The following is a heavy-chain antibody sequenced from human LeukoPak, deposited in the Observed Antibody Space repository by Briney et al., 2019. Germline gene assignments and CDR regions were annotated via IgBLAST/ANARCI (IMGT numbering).Heavy chain of an antibody. V-gene: IGHV1-69*01. J-gene: IGHJ4*02. CDR2: IIPIFDTA. CDR3: ARSTYGSGSYSEYYFDY. CDR1: GDTFSNYA. Sequence: SVKVSCKASGDTFSNYAISWVRQAPGQGLEWMGGIIPIFDTANYAQNFQGRVTITADESTSTAYMELSSLRSEDTAVYYCARSTYGSGSYSEYYFDYWGQGTLVTVSS. D-gene: IGHD3-10*01.